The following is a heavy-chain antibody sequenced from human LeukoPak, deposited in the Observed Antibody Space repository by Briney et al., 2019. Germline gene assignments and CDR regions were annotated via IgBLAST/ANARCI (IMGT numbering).Heavy chain of an antibody. CDR1: GGTFSSYT. CDR3: AREPHNWNYDYYGMDV. D-gene: IGHD1-20*01. CDR2: IIPILGIA. J-gene: IGHJ6*02. Sequence: ASVKVSCKASGGTFSSYTISWVRQAPGQGLEWMGRIIPILGIANYAQKFQGRVTITADKSTSTAYMELSSLRSEDTAVYYCAREPHNWNYDYYGMDVWGQRTTVTVSS. V-gene: IGHV1-69*02.